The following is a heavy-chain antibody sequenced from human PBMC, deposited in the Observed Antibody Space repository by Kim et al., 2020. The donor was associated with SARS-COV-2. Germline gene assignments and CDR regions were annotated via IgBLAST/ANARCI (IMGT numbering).Heavy chain of an antibody. Sequence: GGSLRLSCAASGFTFDDYGMTWVRQAPGKGLEWVSGINWIGGNTVYADSVKGRFTIFRDNAKNSLYLQMNSLRADDTALYYCTRSADPGIAAAGDYWGQG. V-gene: IGHV3-20*04. CDR2: INWIGGNT. CDR3: TRSADPGIAAAGDY. D-gene: IGHD6-13*01. J-gene: IGHJ4*02. CDR1: GFTFDDYG.